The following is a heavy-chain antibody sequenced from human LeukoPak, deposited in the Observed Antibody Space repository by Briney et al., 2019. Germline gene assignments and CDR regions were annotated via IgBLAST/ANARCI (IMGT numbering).Heavy chain of an antibody. CDR1: GGSISSSSYY. J-gene: IGHJ4*02. CDR2: IFYSGST. CDR3: VRHGAATGLGYFDC. D-gene: IGHD1-26*01. Sequence: PSETLSLTCTVSGGSISSSSYYWGWIRQPPGKGVERIGSIFYSGSTFYNPSLKSRVTISVDTSKTQFSLKLSSVTAADTAVYYCVRHGAATGLGYFDCWGQGTLVTVSS. V-gene: IGHV4-39*01.